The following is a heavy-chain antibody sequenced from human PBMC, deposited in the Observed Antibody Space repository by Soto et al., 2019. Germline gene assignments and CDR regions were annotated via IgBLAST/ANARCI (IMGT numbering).Heavy chain of an antibody. Sequence: QVRLVESGGGVVQPGRSLRLSCTASGFSFSSYAMYWFRQPPGKGLEWVAVISHDGINKHYADSVKGRVTVSRDNSNHSLDLQLNSLRGEDTAMYYCARDMYSSDYFVKWFEPWGQGTLVTVS. CDR1: GFSFSSYA. CDR2: ISHDGINK. V-gene: IGHV3-30-3*01. D-gene: IGHD6-19*01. J-gene: IGHJ5*02. CDR3: ARDMYSSDYFVKWFEP.